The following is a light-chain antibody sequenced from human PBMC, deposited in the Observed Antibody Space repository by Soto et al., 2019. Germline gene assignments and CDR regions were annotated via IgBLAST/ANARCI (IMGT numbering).Light chain of an antibody. Sequence: QSALTQPASVSGSPGQSIAISCTGTSSDVGGYNYVSWYQQHPGKTPNLMIYDVSNRPSGVSNRFSGSKSGNTASLTISGLQAEDEADYYCSSYTCSSTWVFGGGTKLTVL. V-gene: IGLV2-14*01. CDR1: SSDVGGYNY. CDR3: SSYTCSSTWV. J-gene: IGLJ3*02. CDR2: DVS.